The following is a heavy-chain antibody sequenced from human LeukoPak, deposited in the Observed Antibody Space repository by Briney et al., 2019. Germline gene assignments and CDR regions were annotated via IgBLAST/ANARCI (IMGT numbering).Heavy chain of an antibody. CDR1: GGSFSGYY. CDR3: AREGVDTAMVDAFDI. J-gene: IGHJ3*02. D-gene: IGHD5-18*01. Sequence: SETLSLTCAVYGGSFSGYYWSWIRQPPGKGLEWIGEINHSGSTNYNPSLKSRVTISVDTSKNQFCLKLSSVTAADTAVYYCAREGVDTAMVDAFDIWGQGTMVTVSS. CDR2: INHSGST. V-gene: IGHV4-34*01.